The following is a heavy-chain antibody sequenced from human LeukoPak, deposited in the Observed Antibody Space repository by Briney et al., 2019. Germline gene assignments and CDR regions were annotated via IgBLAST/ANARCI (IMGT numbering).Heavy chain of an antibody. V-gene: IGHV5-51*01. CDR2: IYPGDPDT. CDR1: GYSFTSYW. J-gene: IGHJ4*02. Sequence: GESLKISCKGSGYSFTSYWIGWVRQMPGKGLEWMGIIYPGDPDTRYSPSFQGQVTISADKSISTAYLQWSSLKASDTAMYYCARRHYYDSSGYSYYFDYWGQGTLVTVSS. D-gene: IGHD3-22*01. CDR3: ARRHYYDSSGYSYYFDY.